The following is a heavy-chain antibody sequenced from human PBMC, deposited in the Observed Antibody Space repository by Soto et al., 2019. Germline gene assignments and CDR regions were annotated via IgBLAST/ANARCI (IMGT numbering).Heavy chain of an antibody. V-gene: IGHV1-18*01. Sequence: ASVKVSCQASGYTFTSYGIIWVRQAPGQGLEWMGWISAYNGNTNYAQKLQGRVTMTTDTSTSTAYMELRSLRSDDTAVYYCAREYSSYNNWFDPWGQGTLVTVSS. CDR2: ISAYNGNT. CDR1: GYTFTSYG. D-gene: IGHD6-6*01. CDR3: AREYSSYNNWFDP. J-gene: IGHJ5*02.